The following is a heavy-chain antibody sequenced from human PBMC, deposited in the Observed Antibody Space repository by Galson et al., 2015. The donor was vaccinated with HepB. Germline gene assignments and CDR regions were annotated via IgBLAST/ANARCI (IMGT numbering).Heavy chain of an antibody. D-gene: IGHD5-18*01. CDR3: ARLVSLYSYGRVVDY. CDR1: GGTFSSYA. J-gene: IGHJ4*02. V-gene: IGHV1-69*04. CDR2: IIPILGIA. Sequence: SVKVSCKASGGTFSSYAISWVRQAPGQGLEWMGRIIPILGIANYAQKFQGRVTITADKSTSTAYMELSSLRSEDTAVYYCARLVSLYSYGRVVDYWGQGTLVTVSS.